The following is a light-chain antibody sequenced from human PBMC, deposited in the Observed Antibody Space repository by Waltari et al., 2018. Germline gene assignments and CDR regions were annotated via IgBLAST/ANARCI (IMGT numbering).Light chain of an antibody. Sequence: EIVLTQSPGTLSLSPGERATLSCRASQSVSTYLAWYQQKPGQAPRLLIYHASSRATGIPDRFRGSGSGTDFSLTISRLEPEDFAVYYCQHYLRLPATFGQGTKVEIK. CDR3: QHYLRLPAT. J-gene: IGKJ1*01. CDR2: HAS. V-gene: IGKV3-20*01. CDR1: QSVSTY.